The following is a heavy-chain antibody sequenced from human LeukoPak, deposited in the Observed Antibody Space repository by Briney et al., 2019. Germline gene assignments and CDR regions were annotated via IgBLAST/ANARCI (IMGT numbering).Heavy chain of an antibody. J-gene: IGHJ6*03. CDR2: IYTSGST. D-gene: IGHD6-6*01. CDR1: GGSISSGSYY. CDR3: ARDPPSIAARPDGYYYYYYMDV. Sequence: SETLSLTCTVSGGSISSGSYYWSWIRQPAGKGLEWIGRIYTSGSTNYNPSLKSRVTISVDTSKNQFSLKLSSVTAADTAVYYRARDPPSIAARPDGYYYYYYMDVWGKGTTVTVSS. V-gene: IGHV4-61*02.